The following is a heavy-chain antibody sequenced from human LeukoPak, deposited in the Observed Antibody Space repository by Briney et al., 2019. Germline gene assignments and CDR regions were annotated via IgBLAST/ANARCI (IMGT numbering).Heavy chain of an antibody. Sequence: PSETLSLTCTVSGGSISSYYWSWIRQPPGKGLEWIGYIYYSGSTNYNPSLKSRVTISVDTSKNQFSLKLSSVTAADTAVYYCARADYGNTWFDPWGQGTLVTVSS. V-gene: IGHV4-59*01. CDR1: GGSISSYY. CDR2: IYYSGST. J-gene: IGHJ5*02. D-gene: IGHD4-17*01. CDR3: ARADYGNTWFDP.